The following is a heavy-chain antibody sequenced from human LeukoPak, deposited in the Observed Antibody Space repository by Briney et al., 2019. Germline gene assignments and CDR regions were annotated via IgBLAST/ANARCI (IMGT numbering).Heavy chain of an antibody. CDR1: GFTFSTYG. J-gene: IGHJ4*02. Sequence: GGSLRLSCAASGFTFSTYGMHWVRQAPGKGLEWVAVIWNDGSNKQYVDPVKGRFTISRDNSKNTLYLQMNSLRAEDMAVYYCARERDYYDSSGYLNYWGQGTLVTVSS. CDR3: ARERDYYDSSGYLNY. CDR2: IWNDGSNK. V-gene: IGHV3-33*01. D-gene: IGHD3-22*01.